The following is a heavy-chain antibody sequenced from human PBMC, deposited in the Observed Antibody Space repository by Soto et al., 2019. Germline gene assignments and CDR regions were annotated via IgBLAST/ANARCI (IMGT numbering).Heavy chain of an antibody. V-gene: IGHV2-5*01. D-gene: IGHD3-16*01. CDR2: IYWNDDK. CDR3: AHRRARMGGGHAFDI. CDR1: GFSLSTSGVG. Sequence: QITLKESGPTLVKPTQTLTLTCTFSGFSLSTSGVGVGWIRQPPGKALEWLALIYWNDDKRYSPSLKSRLTIPKDTSKNPVVLTMTNMDPVDTATYYCAHRRARMGGGHAFDIWGQGTMVTVSS. J-gene: IGHJ3*02.